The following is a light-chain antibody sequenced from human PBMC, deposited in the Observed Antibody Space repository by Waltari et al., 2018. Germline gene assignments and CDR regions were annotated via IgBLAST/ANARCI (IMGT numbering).Light chain of an antibody. CDR1: QSLVRSDGNTY. CDR3: MQATHWPLT. CDR2: KVS. Sequence: QSLVRSDGNTYLNWFQQRPGQSPRRLIYKVSRRDAGAPDRFSGSGSGSDFTLNINRVEAEDVGVYYCMQATHWPLTFGQGTKVEIK. J-gene: IGKJ1*01. V-gene: IGKV2-30*02.